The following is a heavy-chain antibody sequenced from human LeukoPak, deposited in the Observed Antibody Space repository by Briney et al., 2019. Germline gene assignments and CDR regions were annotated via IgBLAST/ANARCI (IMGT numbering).Heavy chain of an antibody. Sequence: ASVKVSCKASGYTFTSYDINWVRQATGQGLEWMGWMNPNSGNTGYAQKFQGRVTMTRNTSISTAYMELSSLRSEDTAVYYCARDEWELGWFDPWGQGTLVTVSS. V-gene: IGHV1-8*01. CDR1: GYTFTSYD. J-gene: IGHJ5*02. CDR2: MNPNSGNT. CDR3: ARDEWELGWFDP. D-gene: IGHD1-26*01.